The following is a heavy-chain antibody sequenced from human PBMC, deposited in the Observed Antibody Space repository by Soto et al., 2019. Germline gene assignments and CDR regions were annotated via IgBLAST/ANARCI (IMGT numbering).Heavy chain of an antibody. D-gene: IGHD2-21*01. CDR3: PRVPCPFDFYPAMAV. Sequence: TVSSDCIVSGNEDRSLNRQAPGKGLEWIGYIFSSGTTYYNPSLKSRLTMSLDTSQNQFSLKLNSVTAADTAVYFCPRVPCPFDFYPAMAVWGQGTTVPVSS. V-gene: IGHV4-30-4*02. J-gene: IGHJ6*02. CDR2: IFSSGTT. CDR1: SDCIVSGNED.